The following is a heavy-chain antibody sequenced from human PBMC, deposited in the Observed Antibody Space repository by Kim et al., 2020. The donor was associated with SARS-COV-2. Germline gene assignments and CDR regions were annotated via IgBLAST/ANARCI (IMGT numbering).Heavy chain of an antibody. Sequence: SETLSLTCTVSGGSISSGGYYWSWIRQHPGKGLEWIGYIYYSGSTYYNPSLKSRVTISVDTSKNQFSLKLSSVTAADTAVYYCARAPGGYCSGGSCYTHNWFEPWGQGTLVTVSS. J-gene: IGHJ5*02. V-gene: IGHV4-31*03. CDR2: IYYSGST. D-gene: IGHD2-15*01. CDR3: ARAPGGYCSGGSCYTHNWFEP. CDR1: GGSISSGGYY.